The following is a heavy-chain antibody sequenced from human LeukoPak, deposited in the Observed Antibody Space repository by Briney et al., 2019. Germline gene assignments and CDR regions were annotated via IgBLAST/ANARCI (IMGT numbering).Heavy chain of an antibody. CDR2: IYYKGNT. V-gene: IGHV4-59*08. J-gene: IGHJ4*02. CDR3: MRRDTGWNYPDY. Sequence: KPSETLSLTCAVSGGSIYSHYWGWIRQPPGKGLEWIGDIYYKGNTNYNPSLKSRVTISLDTSKNHLSLTLTSVVAADTAIYYCMRRDTGWNYPDYWGQGILVTVSS. D-gene: IGHD6-19*01. CDR1: GGSIYSHY.